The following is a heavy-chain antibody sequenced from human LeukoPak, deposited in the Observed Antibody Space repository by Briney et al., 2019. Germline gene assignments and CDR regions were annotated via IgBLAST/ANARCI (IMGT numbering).Heavy chain of an antibody. J-gene: IGHJ4*02. CDR1: GFTFSGYS. CDR3: ARGTYSSFDY. D-gene: IGHD1-26*01. Sequence: QSGGSLRLSCAASGFTFSGYSMNWIRQAPGKGLEWISYITSGSTTIYYADSVKGRFTISRDNANNSLYLQMNSLRAEDTAVFYCARGTYSSFDYWGQGTLVTVSS. CDR2: ITSGSTTI. V-gene: IGHV3-48*01.